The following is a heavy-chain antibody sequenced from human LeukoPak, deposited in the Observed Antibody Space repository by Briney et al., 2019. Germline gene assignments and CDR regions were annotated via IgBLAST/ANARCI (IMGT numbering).Heavy chain of an antibody. CDR3: AKDVLVVGGEDYHYGMDV. Sequence: PPGGSLRLSCAASGFTFSSYAMSWVRQAPGKGLEWVAFIRNDGSRKYYRESVKGRFTISRDNAKDTVYLQMNSLREDETAVYYCAKDVLVVGGEDYHYGMDVWGQGTTVIVSS. D-gene: IGHD1-26*01. J-gene: IGHJ6*02. CDR1: GFTFSSYA. CDR2: IRNDGSRK. V-gene: IGHV3-30*02.